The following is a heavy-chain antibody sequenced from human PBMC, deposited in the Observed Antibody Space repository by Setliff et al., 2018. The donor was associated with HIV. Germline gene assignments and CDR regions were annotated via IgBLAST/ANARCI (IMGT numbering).Heavy chain of an antibody. D-gene: IGHD2-2*01. V-gene: IGHV3-48*01. CDR2: ISSTSTTI. Sequence: LSCAASGFTFSTYSMNWVRQAPGKGLEWVSYISSTSTTIYYADSVKGRFTISRDNAKNSLYLQMNSLRAEDTAVYYCAREDQLLSGHYYYNGMDVWGQGTTVTVSS. J-gene: IGHJ6*02. CDR1: GFTFSTYS. CDR3: AREDQLLSGHYYYNGMDV.